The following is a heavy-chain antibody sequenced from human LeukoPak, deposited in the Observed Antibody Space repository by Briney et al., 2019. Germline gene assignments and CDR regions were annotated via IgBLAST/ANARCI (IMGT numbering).Heavy chain of an antibody. D-gene: IGHD1-20*01. CDR3: ARSGDRDNWKNFYMDV. J-gene: IGHJ6*03. Sequence: VASVKVSCKASGGTFSSYTISWVRQAPGQGREWMGRIIPILGIANYAQKFQGRVTITADKSTSTAYMDLSSLRSEDTAVYYCARSGDRDNWKNFYMDVWGKGTTVSVSS. CDR1: GGTFSSYT. V-gene: IGHV1-69*02. CDR2: IIPILGIA.